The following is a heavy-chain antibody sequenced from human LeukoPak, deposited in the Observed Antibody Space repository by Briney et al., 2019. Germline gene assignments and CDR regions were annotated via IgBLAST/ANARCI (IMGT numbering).Heavy chain of an antibody. D-gene: IGHD3-9*01. CDR3: ARDLTGPVDY. CDR1: GFTFRSYS. V-gene: IGHV3-74*01. Sequence: SGGSLRLSCAASGFTFRSYSMHWVRQAPGKGLVWVSRINSDGSTTSYADSVSGRFTISRDNAKNTLYLQMNRLGVEDTAVYYCARDLTGPVDYWGQGTLVTVSS. J-gene: IGHJ4*02. CDR2: INSDGSTT.